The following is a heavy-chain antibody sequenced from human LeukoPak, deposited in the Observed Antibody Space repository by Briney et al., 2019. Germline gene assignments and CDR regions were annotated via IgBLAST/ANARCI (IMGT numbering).Heavy chain of an antibody. V-gene: IGHV3-13*01. CDR1: GFTISRYD. Sequence: GGSLRLSCVASGFTISRYDIHWVRQVTGKGLEWVSFLSTTGDTYYQDSMKGRFTISRDTVRNSVYLQMGSLRADDTAVYYCARVQWLLPCDYWGQGTLVTVSS. J-gene: IGHJ4*02. CDR2: LSTTGDT. CDR3: ARVQWLLPCDY. D-gene: IGHD3-22*01.